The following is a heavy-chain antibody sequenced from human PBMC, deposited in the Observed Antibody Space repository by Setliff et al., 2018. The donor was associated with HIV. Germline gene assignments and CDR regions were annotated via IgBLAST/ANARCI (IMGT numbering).Heavy chain of an antibody. D-gene: IGHD6-19*01. CDR1: GYTFTTYY. Sequence: RASVKVSCKASGYTFTTYYMHWVREAPGQGLEWMGGIIPIFSTTTYAQKFQGRVTITADDSTSTVYMELSSLSSEDTAVYYCARDPNQVGAVAGPLDYWGQGTLVTVSS. CDR3: ARDPNQVGAVAGPLDY. J-gene: IGHJ4*02. CDR2: IIPIFSTT. V-gene: IGHV1-69*13.